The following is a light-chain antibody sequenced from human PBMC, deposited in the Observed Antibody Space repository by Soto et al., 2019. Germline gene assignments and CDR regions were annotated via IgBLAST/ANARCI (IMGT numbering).Light chain of an antibody. CDR3: NSYTSSSTRV. V-gene: IGLV2-14*01. Sequence: QSVLTQPASVSGSPGQSITISCTGTSSDVGGYNYVSWYQQHPGKAPKPMIYEVSNRPSGVSNRFSGSKSGNTASLTISGLQAEDEADYYCNSYTSSSTRVFGGGTKVTVL. J-gene: IGLJ2*01. CDR1: SSDVGGYNY. CDR2: EVS.